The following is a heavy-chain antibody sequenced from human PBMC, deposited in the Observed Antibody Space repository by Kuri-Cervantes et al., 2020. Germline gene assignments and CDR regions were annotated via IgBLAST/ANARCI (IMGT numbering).Heavy chain of an antibody. J-gene: IGHJ5*02. V-gene: IGHV3-48*01. CDR1: GFTFSSYS. Sequence: GESLKISCAASGFTFSSYSMNWVRQAPGKGLEWVSYISSSSSTIYYADSVKGRFTISRDNAKNSLYLQMNSLRAEDTAVYYCAKGVGYCSGGSCWNWFDPWGQGTLVTVSS. D-gene: IGHD2-15*01. CDR2: ISSSSSTI. CDR3: AKGVGYCSGGSCWNWFDP.